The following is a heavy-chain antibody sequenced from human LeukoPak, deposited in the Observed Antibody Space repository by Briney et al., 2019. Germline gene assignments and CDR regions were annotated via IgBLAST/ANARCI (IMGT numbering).Heavy chain of an antibody. Sequence: GGSLRLSCAASGFTVSSNYMSWVRQAPGKGLEWVSSITSSSRYMYYADSVKGRFTISRDNAKNSLYLQMNSLRAEDTALYYCAKDTGYCYDSSNYWNWGQGTLVTVSS. V-gene: IGHV3-21*04. CDR2: ITSSSRYM. D-gene: IGHD3-22*01. J-gene: IGHJ4*02. CDR1: GFTVSSNY. CDR3: AKDTGYCYDSSNYWN.